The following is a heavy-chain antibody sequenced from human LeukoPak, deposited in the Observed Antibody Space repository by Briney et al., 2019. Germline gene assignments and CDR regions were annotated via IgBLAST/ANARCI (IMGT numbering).Heavy chain of an antibody. CDR2: INGDTGNT. V-gene: IGHV1-3*01. CDR1: GYTFITYS. Sequence: GASVKVSCKASGYTFITYSIHWVRQAPAQRLEWMGWINGDTGNTMYSQKFQGRVTFTRDTGASTAYMEVSSLRSEDTALYYCARSSNIPFDYWGQGTLVTVSS. CDR3: ARSSNIPFDY. D-gene: IGHD2/OR15-2a*01. J-gene: IGHJ4*02.